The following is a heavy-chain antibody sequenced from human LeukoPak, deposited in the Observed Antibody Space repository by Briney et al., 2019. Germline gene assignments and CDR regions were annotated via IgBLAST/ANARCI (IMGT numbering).Heavy chain of an antibody. V-gene: IGHV4-4*07. D-gene: IGHD3-3*01. J-gene: IGHJ5*02. CDR3: ARAGPDFWSGYPLTS. CDR2: IYTSGST. Sequence: SKTLSLTCTVSGGSISSYYWSWIRQPAGKGLEWIGRIYTSGSTNYNPSLKSRVTMSVDTSKNQFSLKLSSVTAADTAVYYCARAGPDFWSGYPLTSWGQGTLVTVSS. CDR1: GGSISSYY.